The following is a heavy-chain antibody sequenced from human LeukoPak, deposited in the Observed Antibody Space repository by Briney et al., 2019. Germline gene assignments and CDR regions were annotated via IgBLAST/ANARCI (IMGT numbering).Heavy chain of an antibody. CDR3: ARDRTYGSGWSD. CDR1: GFTVSSNY. CDR2: IYSGGST. V-gene: IGHV3-53*01. J-gene: IGHJ4*02. D-gene: IGHD6-19*01. Sequence: GGSLRLSYAASGFTVSSNYMSWVRQAPGKGLGWVSVIYSGGSTYYADSVKGRFTISRDNSKNTLYLQMNSLRAEDTAVYYCARDRTYGSGWSDWGQGTLVTVSS.